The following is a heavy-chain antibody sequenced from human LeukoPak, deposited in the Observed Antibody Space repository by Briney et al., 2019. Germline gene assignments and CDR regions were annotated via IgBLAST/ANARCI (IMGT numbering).Heavy chain of an antibody. CDR1: GYTLTELS. J-gene: IGHJ4*02. CDR2: FDPEDGET. D-gene: IGHD6-13*01. CDR3: ATTPFGSAAVALDY. V-gene: IGHV1-24*01. Sequence: ASVKVSCKVSGYTLTELSMHWVRQAPGKGLEWMGGFDPEDGETIYAQKFQGRVTMTEDTSTDTAYMELSSLRSEDTAVYYCATTPFGSAAVALDYWGQGTLVTASS.